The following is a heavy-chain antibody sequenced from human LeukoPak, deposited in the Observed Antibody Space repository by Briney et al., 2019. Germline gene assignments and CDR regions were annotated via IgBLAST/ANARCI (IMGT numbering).Heavy chain of an antibody. CDR3: ARDLTVTDYFDY. CDR1: GFTFSSYS. V-gene: IGHV3-21*01. CDR2: ISSSSSYI. J-gene: IGHJ4*02. Sequence: GGSLRLSCAASGFTFSSYSMTWVRQAPGKGLEWVSSISSSSSYIYYEDSVKGRFTISRDNAKNSLYLQMNSLRAEDTAVYYCARDLTVTDYFDYWGQGTLVTVSS. D-gene: IGHD4-17*01.